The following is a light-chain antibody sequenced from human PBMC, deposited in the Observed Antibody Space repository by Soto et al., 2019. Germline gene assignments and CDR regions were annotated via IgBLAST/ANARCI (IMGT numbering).Light chain of an antibody. Sequence: QSALTQPASVSGSPGQSITISCTGTSSDVGSYNLVSWYQQHPGKAPKLMIYEGSKRPSGVSNRFSGSKSGNTASLKISGRRAEDEADYYCCSYAGSSTLVFGGGTKLTVL. CDR3: CSYAGSSTLV. CDR1: SSDVGSYNL. J-gene: IGLJ2*01. CDR2: EGS. V-gene: IGLV2-23*01.